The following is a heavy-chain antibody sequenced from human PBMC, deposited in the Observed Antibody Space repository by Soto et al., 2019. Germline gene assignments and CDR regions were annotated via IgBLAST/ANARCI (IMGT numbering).Heavy chain of an antibody. D-gene: IGHD6-13*01. J-gene: IGHJ6*02. V-gene: IGHV1-3*01. Sequence: ASVKVSCKTSGYTFTTYSVHWVRQAPGQRPEWMGWINANNLNTKYSPKFQGRVTITSDTSTSTVYMELSRLRPDDTAVYYCARDPGYSSLPVDVWGQGTTVTVSS. CDR2: INANNLNT. CDR1: GYTFTTYS. CDR3: ARDPGYSSLPVDV.